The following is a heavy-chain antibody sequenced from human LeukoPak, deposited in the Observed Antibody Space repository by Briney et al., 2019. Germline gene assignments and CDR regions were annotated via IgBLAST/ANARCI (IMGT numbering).Heavy chain of an antibody. D-gene: IGHD6-13*01. J-gene: IGHJ4*02. Sequence: GGSLRLSCAASGFTFSSYSMNWVRQAPGKGLEWVSSISSSSSYIYCADSVKGRFTISRDNAKNSLYLQMNSLRAEDTAVYYCARGRVAAAGQRDYWGQGTLVTVSS. CDR3: ARGRVAAAGQRDY. CDR2: ISSSSSYI. V-gene: IGHV3-21*01. CDR1: GFTFSSYS.